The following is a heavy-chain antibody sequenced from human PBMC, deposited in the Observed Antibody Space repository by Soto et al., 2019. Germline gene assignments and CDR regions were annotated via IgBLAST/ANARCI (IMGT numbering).Heavy chain of an antibody. CDR1: GGSISSRGYH. V-gene: IGHV4-31*03. J-gene: IGHJ4*02. D-gene: IGHD3-10*01. CDR3: ARVGEIIGDY. Sequence: QVQLQESGPGLVKPSQTLSLTCTVSGGSISSRGYHWSGIRQHPGKGLEWIGYIYYSGTTYYNPSLKSRVTISVDTSKSQFYLNLSSVTAADTAVYYCARVGEIIGDYWGRGTLVTVSS. CDR2: IYYSGTT.